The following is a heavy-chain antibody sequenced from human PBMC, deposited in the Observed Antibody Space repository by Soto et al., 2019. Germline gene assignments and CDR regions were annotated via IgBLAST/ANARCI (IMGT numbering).Heavy chain of an antibody. CDR3: ANTYSSSWYHPNNFDY. CDR2: ISGSGGST. CDR1: GFTFSSYA. D-gene: IGHD6-13*01. V-gene: IGHV3-23*01. J-gene: IGHJ4*02. Sequence: GGSLRLSCAASGFTFSSYAMSWVRQAPGKGLEWVSAISGSGGSTYYADSVKGRFTISRDNSKNTLYLQMNSLRAEDTAVYYCANTYSSSWYHPNNFDYWGQGTLVTVSS.